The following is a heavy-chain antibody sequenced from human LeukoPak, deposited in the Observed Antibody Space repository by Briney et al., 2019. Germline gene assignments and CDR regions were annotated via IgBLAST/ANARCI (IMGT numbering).Heavy chain of an antibody. D-gene: IGHD1-26*01. J-gene: IGHJ4*02. CDR1: GYSISSGYY. CDR2: IYHSGST. V-gene: IGHV4-38-2*02. CDR3: ARDKWELPDY. Sequence: SETLSLTCTVSGYSISSGYYWGWIRQPPGKGLEWIGSIYHSGSTYYNPSLKSRVTISVDTSKNQFSLKLSSVTAADTAVYYCARDKWELPDYWGQGTLVTVSS.